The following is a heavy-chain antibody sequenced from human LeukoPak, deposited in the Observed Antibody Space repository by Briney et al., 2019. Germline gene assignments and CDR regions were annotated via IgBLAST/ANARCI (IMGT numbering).Heavy chain of an antibody. D-gene: IGHD4-17*01. CDR1: GGSISSSSYY. CDR2: IYYSGST. V-gene: IGHV4-39*01. CDR3: ASLLRSRLGYYFDY. J-gene: IGHJ4*02. Sequence: SETLSLTCTVSGGSISSSSYYWGWIRQPPGKGLEWIGSIYYSGSTYYNPSLKSRVTISVDTSKNQFSLKLSSVTAADTAVYYCASLLRSRLGYYFDYRGQGTLVTVSS.